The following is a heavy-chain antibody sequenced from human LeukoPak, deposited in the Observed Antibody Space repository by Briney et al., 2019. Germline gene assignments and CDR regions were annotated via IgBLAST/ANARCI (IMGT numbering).Heavy chain of an antibody. V-gene: IGHV3-11*01. D-gene: IGHD6-19*01. CDR3: ARSTLPGRSGRTEFFQH. CDR1: GFTFSNYY. J-gene: IGHJ1*01. CDR2: ISDSGNTI. Sequence: AGGSLRLSCAASGFTFSNYYMTWIRQAPGKGLQWISFISDSGNTIYYAHSAEGRFTISRDNAKNSLYLQMHSLRAEDTAMYYCARSTLPGRSGRTEFFQHWGQGTLVTVSS.